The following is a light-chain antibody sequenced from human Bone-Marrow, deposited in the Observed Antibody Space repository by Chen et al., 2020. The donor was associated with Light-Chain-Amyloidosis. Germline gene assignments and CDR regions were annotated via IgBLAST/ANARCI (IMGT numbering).Light chain of an antibody. CDR2: RTH. CDR1: SSNIGPNS. J-gene: IGLJ3*02. Sequence: QSVLTQPPSASGTPGPRVTISCSGSSSNIGPNSVFWYQQLPGTAPKLLIYRTHQRPSGVPDRFSGSKSGTSASLAISGLRSEDEADYYCAAWDDSLSGWVFGGGTKLTVL. V-gene: IGLV1-47*01. CDR3: AAWDDSLSGWV.